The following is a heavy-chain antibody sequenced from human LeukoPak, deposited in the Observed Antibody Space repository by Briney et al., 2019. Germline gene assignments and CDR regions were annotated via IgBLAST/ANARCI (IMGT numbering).Heavy chain of an antibody. CDR3: AKDQTIVVVTAIFDY. CDR2: IPYDGSNK. D-gene: IGHD2-21*02. V-gene: IGHV3-30*18. CDR1: GFTFSSYG. J-gene: IGHJ4*02. Sequence: PGGSLRLSCAASGFTFSSYGMHWVRQAPGKGLEWVAVIPYDGSNKYYADSVKGRFTISRDNSKNTLYLQMNSLRAEDTAVYYCAKDQTIVVVTAIFDYWGQGTLVSVSS.